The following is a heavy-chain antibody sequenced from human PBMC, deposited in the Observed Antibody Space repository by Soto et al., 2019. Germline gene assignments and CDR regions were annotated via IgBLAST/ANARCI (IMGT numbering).Heavy chain of an antibody. Sequence: QVQLVESGGGVVQPGGSLRLSCKTSGFTFNTYGIYWFRQAPGKGLEGGAIICYDGSNKYYGDSVKGRFTISRDNSKKTLYLQMNSLRAEDTALYYCARGDCTGAYCYSWPFNYGVDVWGQGTSVTVSS. CDR2: ICYDGSNK. CDR3: ARGDCTGAYCYSWPFNYGVDV. V-gene: IGHV3-33*08. D-gene: IGHD2-15*01. J-gene: IGHJ6*02. CDR1: GFTFNTYG.